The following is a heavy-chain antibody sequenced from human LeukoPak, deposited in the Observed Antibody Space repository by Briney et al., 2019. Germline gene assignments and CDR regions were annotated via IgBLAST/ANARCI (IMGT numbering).Heavy chain of an antibody. CDR2: ISYSGTT. V-gene: IGHV4-39*07. CDR1: GGSISSRPYY. D-gene: IGHD6-19*01. CDR3: ARGSRSKQYSSGWYDYYYYYMDV. J-gene: IGHJ6*03. Sequence: SETLSLTCTVSGGSISSRPYYWGWVRQPPGTGLEWIGTISYSGTTYYSPSLKSRVTISLDTSKNQFSLKLSSVTAADTAIYYCARGSRSKQYSSGWYDYYYYYMDVCGKGTTVTVSS.